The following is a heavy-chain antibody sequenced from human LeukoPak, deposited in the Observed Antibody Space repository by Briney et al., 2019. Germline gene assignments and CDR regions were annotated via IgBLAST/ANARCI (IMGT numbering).Heavy chain of an antibody. J-gene: IGHJ5*02. D-gene: IGHD5-24*01. Sequence: GGSLRLSCAASGFTFTSAWMTWVRQAPGKGLEWVAFIRYDGSNKYYADSVKGRFTISRDNSKNTLYLQMNSLRAEDTAVYYCARDNSVRDEAWWFNPWGQGTLVTVSS. V-gene: IGHV3-30*02. CDR1: GFTFTSAW. CDR3: ARDNSVRDEAWWFNP. CDR2: IRYDGSNK.